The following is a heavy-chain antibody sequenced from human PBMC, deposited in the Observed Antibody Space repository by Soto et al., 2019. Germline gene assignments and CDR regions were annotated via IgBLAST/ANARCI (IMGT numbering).Heavy chain of an antibody. CDR2: IIHSEST. V-gene: IGHV4-34*12. CDR1: GGSFSAYY. J-gene: IGHJ6*02. Sequence: SETLSLTCAVYGGSFSAYYRSWVRQPPGKGLEWIGEIIHSESTKYNPSLKSRVTISVDTSKNQFSLKLSSVTAADTAVYYCARQRPTDGRWEFANYYGMDAWGQGTPVTVSS. D-gene: IGHD1-26*01. CDR3: ARQRPTDGRWEFANYYGMDA.